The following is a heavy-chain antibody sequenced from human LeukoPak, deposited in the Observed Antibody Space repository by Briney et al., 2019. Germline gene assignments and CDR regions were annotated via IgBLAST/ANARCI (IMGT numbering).Heavy chain of an antibody. J-gene: IGHJ3*02. Sequence: GGSLRLSCAASGLTFSSYWMHWVRQAPGKGLVWVSGINWNGGSTGYADSVKGRFTISRDNAKNSLYLQMNSLRAEDTALYYCASLRSITGTYDRDAFDIWGQGTMVTVSS. V-gene: IGHV3-20*04. CDR1: GLTFSSYW. CDR2: INWNGGST. CDR3: ASLRSITGTYDRDAFDI. D-gene: IGHD1-7*01.